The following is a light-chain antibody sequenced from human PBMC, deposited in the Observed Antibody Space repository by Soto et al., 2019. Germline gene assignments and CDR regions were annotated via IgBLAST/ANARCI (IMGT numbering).Light chain of an antibody. J-gene: IGKJ1*01. CDR3: QQYNSYSST. CDR1: QTISNW. Sequence: IQMTQSPSTLSASVGDRVTITCRASQTISNWLAWYQQKPGKAPNLLIYDASSLESGVPSRFSGSGSGTEFTLTISSLQPDDFATYYCQQYNSYSSTFGQGTKVDIK. V-gene: IGKV1-5*01. CDR2: DAS.